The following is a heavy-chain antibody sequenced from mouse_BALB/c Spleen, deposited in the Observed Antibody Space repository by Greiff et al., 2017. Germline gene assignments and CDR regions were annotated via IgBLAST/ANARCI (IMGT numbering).Heavy chain of an antibody. CDR1: GFTFSSYG. J-gene: IGHJ2*01. D-gene: IGHD1-1*01. Sequence: EVKLVESGGGLVQPGGSLKLSCAASGFTFSSYGMSWVRQTPDKRLELVATINSNGGSTYYPDSVKGRFTISRDNAKNTLYLQMSSLKSEDTAMYYCARDAPYYYFDYWGQGTTLTVSS. CDR3: ARDAPYYYFDY. CDR2: INSNGGST. V-gene: IGHV5-6-3*01.